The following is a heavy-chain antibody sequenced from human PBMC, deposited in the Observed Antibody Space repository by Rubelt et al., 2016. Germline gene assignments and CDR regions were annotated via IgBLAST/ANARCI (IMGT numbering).Heavy chain of an antibody. CDR3: ATPSGY. CDR2: IGRRANSYAT. V-gene: IGHV3-73*02. CDR1: GFTFSGSA. Sequence: EVQLVESGGGLVQPGGSLKLSCAASGFTFSGSAIHWVRQASGKGLEWVGRIGRRANSYATGSAASVKGRFTISRDDSRERAYLQMNSLRTEDTAVYYCATPSGYWGQGTLVTVSS. J-gene: IGHJ4*02.